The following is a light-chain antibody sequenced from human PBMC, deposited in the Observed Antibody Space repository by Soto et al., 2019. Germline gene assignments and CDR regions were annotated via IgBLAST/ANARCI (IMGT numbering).Light chain of an antibody. J-gene: IGKJ4*01. CDR2: DVS. V-gene: IGKV3D-20*01. CDR1: QTVSRNS. CDR3: QQYDTSPFT. Sequence: EIVLTQSPATLSLSPGERATLSCGASQTVSRNSLAWYQQRPGLAPRLLIYDVSTRLTGIPDRFSGSGSGTDFTLTISRLEPEDFAVYYCQQYDTSPFTFGGGTKVDIK.